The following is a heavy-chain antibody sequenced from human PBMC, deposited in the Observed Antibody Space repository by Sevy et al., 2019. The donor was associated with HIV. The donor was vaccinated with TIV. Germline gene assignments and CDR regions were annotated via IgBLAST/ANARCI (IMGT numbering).Heavy chain of an antibody. D-gene: IGHD3-22*01. Sequence: SETLSLTCAVYGGSFSGYYWSWIRQPPGKGLEWIGEINHSGSTNYNPSLKSRVTISVDTSKNQFSLKLSSVTAADTAVDYCARDRSKPYYYDSSGYYVHYGMDVWGQGTTVTVSS. J-gene: IGHJ6*02. V-gene: IGHV4-34*01. CDR1: GGSFSGYY. CDR2: INHSGST. CDR3: ARDRSKPYYYDSSGYYVHYGMDV.